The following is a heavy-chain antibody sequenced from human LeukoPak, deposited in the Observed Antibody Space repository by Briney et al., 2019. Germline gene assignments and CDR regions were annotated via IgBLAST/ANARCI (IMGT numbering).Heavy chain of an antibody. CDR3: ARSGLLLDRLVMGY. D-gene: IGHD3-9*01. CDR2: ISAYNGNT. J-gene: IGHJ4*02. Sequence: ASVKVSCKASGYTFTSYGISWVRQAPGQGLEWMGWISAYNGNTNYAQKLQGRVTMTTDTSTSTAYMELRSLRSDATAVYYCARSGLLLDRLVMGYWGQGTLVTVSS. V-gene: IGHV1-18*01. CDR1: GYTFTSYG.